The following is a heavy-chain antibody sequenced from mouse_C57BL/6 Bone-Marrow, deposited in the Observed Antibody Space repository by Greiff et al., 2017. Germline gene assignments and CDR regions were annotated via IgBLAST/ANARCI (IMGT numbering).Heavy chain of an antibody. V-gene: IGHV1-80*01. D-gene: IGHD5-5*01. J-gene: IGHJ4*01. Sequence: VQGVESGAELVKPGASVKISCKASGYAFSSYWMNWVKQRPGKGLEWIGQIYPGDGDTNYNGKFKGKATLTADKSCSTAYMQLSRLTSEDSAVYFCARSGLPYYYAMDYWGQGTSVTVSS. CDR3: ARSGLPYYYAMDY. CDR2: IYPGDGDT. CDR1: GYAFSSYW.